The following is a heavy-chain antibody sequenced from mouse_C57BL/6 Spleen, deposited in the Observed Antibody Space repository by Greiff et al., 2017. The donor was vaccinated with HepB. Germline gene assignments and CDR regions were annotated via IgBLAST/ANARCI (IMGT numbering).Heavy chain of an antibody. Sequence: QVQLQQSGPELVKPGASVKLSCKASGYTFTSYDINWVKQRPGQGLEWIGWIYPRDGSNKYNEKFKGKATLTVDTSSSTAYMELHSLTSEDSAVYFCARGAVYGSSYPFAYWGQGTLVTVSA. V-gene: IGHV1-85*01. CDR2: IYPRDGSN. J-gene: IGHJ3*01. D-gene: IGHD1-1*01. CDR3: ARGAVYGSSYPFAY. CDR1: GYTFTSYD.